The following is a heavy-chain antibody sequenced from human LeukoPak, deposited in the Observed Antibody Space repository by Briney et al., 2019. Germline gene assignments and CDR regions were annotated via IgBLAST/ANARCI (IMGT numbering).Heavy chain of an antibody. D-gene: IGHD3-22*01. CDR3: AKDRTEYYYDSSGSPPPLDY. CDR2: IRYDGSNK. J-gene: IGHJ4*02. V-gene: IGHV3-30*02. CDR1: GFTFSSYG. Sequence: GGALSLSCAASGFTFSSYGMHWGRPAPGKGVGRVAFIRYDGSNKYYADSVKGRFTISRDNSKNTLYLQMNSLRAEDTAVYYCAKDRTEYYYDSSGSPPPLDYWGQGTLVTVSS.